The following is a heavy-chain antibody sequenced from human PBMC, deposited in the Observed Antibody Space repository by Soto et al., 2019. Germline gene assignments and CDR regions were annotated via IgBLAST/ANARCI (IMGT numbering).Heavy chain of an antibody. Sequence: EVQLVESGGGLVKPGGSLRLSCAASGFTFSSYSMNWVRQAQGKGLEWVSSISSSSSYIYYADSVKGRFTISRDNAKNSLDLQMNSLRAEDTAVYYCARDMGRYNWHGGGYYYGMDVWGQGTTVTVSS. V-gene: IGHV3-21*01. CDR1: GFTFSSYS. CDR2: ISSSSSYI. J-gene: IGHJ6*02. D-gene: IGHD1-20*01. CDR3: ARDMGRYNWHGGGYYYGMDV.